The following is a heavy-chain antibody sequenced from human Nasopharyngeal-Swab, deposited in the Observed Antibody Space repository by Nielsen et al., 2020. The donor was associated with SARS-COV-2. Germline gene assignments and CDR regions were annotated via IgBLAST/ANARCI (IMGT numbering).Heavy chain of an antibody. CDR2: IDAGGGNT. Sequence: GESLKLSCAASGFTFSTYAMTWVRQAPGKGLEWVSTIDAGGGNTWYADSVKGRFTISRDNSKSTLYLQMNSLRADDTALYYCARDLGGGYCTTTNCPGSWGQGTLVTVSS. J-gene: IGHJ1*01. D-gene: IGHD2-2*01. CDR1: GFTFSTYA. CDR3: ARDLGGGYCTTTNCPGS. V-gene: IGHV3-23*01.